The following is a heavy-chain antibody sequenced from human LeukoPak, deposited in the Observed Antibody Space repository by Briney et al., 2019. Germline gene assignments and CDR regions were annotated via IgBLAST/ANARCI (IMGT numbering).Heavy chain of an antibody. CDR1: GFTVSSNY. V-gene: IGHV3-53*04. CDR3: ASSTYYYDSSGYSIDY. CDR2: IYSGGST. Sequence: GGSLRLSCAASGFTVSSNYMSWVRQAPGKGLEWVSVIYSGGSTYYADSVKGRFTISRHNSKNMLYLQMNSLRAEDTAVYYCASSTYYYDSSGYSIDYWGQGTLVTVSS. D-gene: IGHD3-22*01. J-gene: IGHJ4*02.